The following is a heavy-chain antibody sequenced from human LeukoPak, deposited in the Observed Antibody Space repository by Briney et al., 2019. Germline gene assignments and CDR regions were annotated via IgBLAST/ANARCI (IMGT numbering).Heavy chain of an antibody. D-gene: IGHD4-17*01. CDR3: ARPGSLAGDYGFHYGMDV. Sequence: GESLKISCKGSGYSFTSYWIGWVRQMPGKGLEWMGIIYPGDSDTRYSPSFQGQVTISADKSISTAYLQWSSLKASDTAMYYCARPGSLAGDYGFHYGMDVWGQGTTVIVSS. V-gene: IGHV5-51*01. J-gene: IGHJ6*02. CDR2: IYPGDSDT. CDR1: GYSFTSYW.